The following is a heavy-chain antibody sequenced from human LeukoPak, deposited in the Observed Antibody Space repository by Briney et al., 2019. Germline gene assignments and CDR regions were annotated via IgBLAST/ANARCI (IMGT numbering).Heavy chain of an antibody. J-gene: IGHJ4*02. CDR3: ARAGGYSGTRGDY. Sequence: GGALRLSFAASGFPFSSYSMNWVRPAPGKGLEWGSSISSSSYIYYADSVKGRFTISRDNAKNSLYLQMNSLRAEDTAVYYCARAGGYSGTRGDYWGQGTLVTVSS. CDR1: GFPFSSYS. CDR2: ISSSSYI. V-gene: IGHV3-21*01. D-gene: IGHD5-12*01.